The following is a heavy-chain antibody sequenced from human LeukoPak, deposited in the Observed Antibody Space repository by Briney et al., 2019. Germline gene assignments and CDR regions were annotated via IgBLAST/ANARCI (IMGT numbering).Heavy chain of an antibody. D-gene: IGHD3-10*01. Sequence: GESLQISCKGSGYSFTSYWIGWVRQMPGKGLEWMGIIYPGDSDTRYSPSFQGQVTISADKSISTAYLQWSSLKASDTAMYYCARHGTYYYGSGSPFDPWGQGTLVTVSS. CDR3: ARHGTYYYGSGSPFDP. V-gene: IGHV5-51*01. J-gene: IGHJ5*02. CDR2: IYPGDSDT. CDR1: GYSFTSYW.